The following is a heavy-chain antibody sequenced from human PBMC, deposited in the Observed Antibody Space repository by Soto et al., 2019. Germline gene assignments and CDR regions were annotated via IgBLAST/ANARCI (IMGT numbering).Heavy chain of an antibody. J-gene: IGHJ6*02. Sequence: QVQLVQSGAEVKKPGASVKVSCKTSGYTFTSYDIHWVRQATGQGLEWMGWMNPNSGKTGYAQKFQGRVTMTRNTSISTAYMELSSLRSEDTAMYYCARRGYYYYGMDVWGQGTTVTVSS. CDR3: ARRGYYYYGMDV. V-gene: IGHV1-8*01. CDR2: MNPNSGKT. CDR1: GYTFTSYD. D-gene: IGHD3-10*01.